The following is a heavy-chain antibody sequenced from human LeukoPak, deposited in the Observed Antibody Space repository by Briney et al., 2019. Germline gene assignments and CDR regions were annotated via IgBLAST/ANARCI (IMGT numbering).Heavy chain of an antibody. CDR3: ARGRIPIVVVPAADGGNFDY. D-gene: IGHD2-2*01. V-gene: IGHV4-34*01. CDR2: INHSGST. Sequence: PSETLSLTCAVYGGSFSGYYWSWIRQPPGKGLEWIGEINHSGSTNYNPSLKSRVTISVDTSKNQFSLKLSSVTAADTAVYYCARGRIPIVVVPAADGGNFDYSGQGTLVTVSS. CDR1: GGSFSGYY. J-gene: IGHJ4*02.